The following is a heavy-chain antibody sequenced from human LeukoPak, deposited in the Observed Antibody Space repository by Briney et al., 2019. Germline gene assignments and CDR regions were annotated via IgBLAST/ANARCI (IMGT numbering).Heavy chain of an antibody. D-gene: IGHD6-13*01. CDR3: ARDRAAAAGIREGTFYY. V-gene: IGHV3-33*01. J-gene: IGHJ4*02. Sequence: RGSPRLSCAASGFTFSSYGMHWVGQAPGKGLEWVAVIWYDGSNKYYADSVKGRFTNSRDNSKDTLYLHMNSLRAGDTAVYYCARDRAAAAGIREGTFYYWGQGTLVTVSS. CDR1: GFTFSSYG. CDR2: IWYDGSNK.